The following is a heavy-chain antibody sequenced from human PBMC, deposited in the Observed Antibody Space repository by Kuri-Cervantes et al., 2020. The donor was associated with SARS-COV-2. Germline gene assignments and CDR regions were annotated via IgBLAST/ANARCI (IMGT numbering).Heavy chain of an antibody. V-gene: IGHV4-38-2*02. CDR3: ARDRRSAAAGTFFDY. D-gene: IGHD6-13*01. J-gene: IGHJ4*02. CDR2: IYTSGST. CDR1: GYSISSGYY. Sequence: GSLRLSCAVSGYSISSGYYWGWIRQPPGKGLEWIGRIYTSGSTNYNPSLKSRVTISVDTSKNQFSLELSSVTAADTAVYYCARDRRSAAAGTFFDYWGQGTLVTVSS.